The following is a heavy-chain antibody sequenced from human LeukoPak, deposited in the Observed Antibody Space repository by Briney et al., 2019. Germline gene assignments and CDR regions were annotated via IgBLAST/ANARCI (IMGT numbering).Heavy chain of an antibody. V-gene: IGHV3-23*01. J-gene: IGHJ4*02. Sequence: GGSLRLSCAASGFTFNSYAMSWVRQAPGKGLEWVSAISGSVDSTYYADSVKGRFTISRDNSKNTLYLQMNSLTAEDTAVYYCAKEGANEYGDYGGIFDYWGQGTLVTVSS. CDR1: GFTFNSYA. D-gene: IGHD4-17*01. CDR3: AKEGANEYGDYGGIFDY. CDR2: ISGSVDST.